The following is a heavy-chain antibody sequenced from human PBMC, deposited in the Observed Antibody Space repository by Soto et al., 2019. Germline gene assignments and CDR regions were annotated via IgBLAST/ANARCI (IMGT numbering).Heavy chain of an antibody. CDR1: GGSISSGGYS. CDR2: IYHSVST. V-gene: IGHV4-30-2*01. J-gene: IGHJ4*02. CDR3: ARVPDY. Sequence: QLQLLESGSGLVKPSQTLSLTCAVSGGSISSGGYSWSWIRQPPGKGLEWIGYIYHSVSTYYNPSLKSRVTISVDRSKNQFSLRLSSVTAADTAVYYGARVPDYWGQGTLVPVSS.